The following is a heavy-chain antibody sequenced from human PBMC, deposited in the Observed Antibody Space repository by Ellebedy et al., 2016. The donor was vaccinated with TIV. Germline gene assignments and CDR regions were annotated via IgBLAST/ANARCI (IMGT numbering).Heavy chain of an antibody. J-gene: IGHJ4*02. D-gene: IGHD3-16*01. CDR2: ISPNSDAT. CDR3: ADYVGH. V-gene: IGHV3-23*01. Sequence: GESLKISXSASGFIFSTYTMGWVRQAPGKGLEWLSAISPNSDATYYADSVKGRFTISRDYSTNTLHLQMNSLRTEDTALYYCADYVGHWGQGTMVTVSS. CDR1: GFIFSTYT.